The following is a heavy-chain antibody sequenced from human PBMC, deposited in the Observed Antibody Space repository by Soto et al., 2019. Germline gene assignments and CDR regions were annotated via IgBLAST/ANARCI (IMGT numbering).Heavy chain of an antibody. CDR1: GFTLSGFA. CDR3: TRGSCTSGGCYSDLDH. J-gene: IGHJ4*02. V-gene: IGHV3-73*01. D-gene: IGHD2-15*01. Sequence: EVQLVESGGGLVQPGGSLKLSCAASGFTLSGFAIHWVRQASGEGLEWVGRIKTKVESYATGVAATVQGRFTIYRDDSKNTAYLKMNSLKSEDTAVYYCTRGSCTSGGCYSDLDHWGQGTLVTVSS. CDR2: IKTKVESYAT.